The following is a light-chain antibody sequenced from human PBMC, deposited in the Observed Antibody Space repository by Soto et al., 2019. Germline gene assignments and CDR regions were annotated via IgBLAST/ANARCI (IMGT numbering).Light chain of an antibody. V-gene: IGKV3-15*01. CDR1: QSVSSN. CDR2: GAS. Sequence: EIVMTQSPATLSVSPGERATLSCRASQSVSSNLAWYQQKPGQAPRLLIYGASTRATGIPARFSGSGSGTEFTLTTSSLQSEVFAVYYCQQYKNWPPMSTFGQGTKLEIK. CDR3: QQYKNWPPMST. J-gene: IGKJ2*01.